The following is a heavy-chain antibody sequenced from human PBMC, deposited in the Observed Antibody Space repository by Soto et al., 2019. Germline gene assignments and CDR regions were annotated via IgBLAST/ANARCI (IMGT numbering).Heavy chain of an antibody. CDR1: GFTFSSYS. CDR2: ISSSSSTI. D-gene: IGHD1-26*01. J-gene: IGHJ5*02. CDR3: AMEGGILNWFDP. Sequence: EVQLVESGGGLVQPGGSLRLSCAASGFTFSSYSMNWVRQAPGKGLEWVSYISSSSSTIYYADSVKGRFTISRDNANKSLYLQMNILRDEDTAVYYCAMEGGILNWFDPWGQGTLVTVSS. V-gene: IGHV3-48*02.